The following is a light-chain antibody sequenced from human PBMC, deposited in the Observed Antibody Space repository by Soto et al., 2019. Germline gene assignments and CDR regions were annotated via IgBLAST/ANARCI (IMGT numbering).Light chain of an antibody. CDR2: LNSDGSH. CDR1: SGHSSYA. Sequence: QLVLTQSPSASASLGASVKLTCTLSSGHSSYAIAWNQQQPEKGPRYLMKLNSDGSHSKGDGIPDRFSGSSSGAERYLTIPSLQSEDEADYYCQTWGTGIQVFGGGTKLTVL. J-gene: IGLJ2*01. V-gene: IGLV4-69*01. CDR3: QTWGTGIQV.